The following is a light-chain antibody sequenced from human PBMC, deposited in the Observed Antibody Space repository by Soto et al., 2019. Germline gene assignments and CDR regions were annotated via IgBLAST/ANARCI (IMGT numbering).Light chain of an antibody. V-gene: IGKV1-5*03. CDR3: HQYNTYST. J-gene: IGKJ2*01. CDR1: QSVNTW. Sequence: DIQMTQSPSTLSASVGDRVTITCRASQSVNTWVAWYQQRPGKAPKLLIYEASNLQYGGPSRFSGRGSVTSLTLTVSRLHPDDLATYHCHQYNTYSTFGQGTKLEIK. CDR2: EAS.